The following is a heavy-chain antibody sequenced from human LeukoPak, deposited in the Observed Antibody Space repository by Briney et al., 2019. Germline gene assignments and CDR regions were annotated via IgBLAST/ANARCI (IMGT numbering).Heavy chain of an antibody. CDR1: GGSFSGYY. CDR3: AREGKISGSDDY. CDR2: INHSGST. D-gene: IGHD1-26*01. V-gene: IGHV4-34*01. Sequence: PSETLSLTCAVYGGSFSGYYWSWIRQPPGKGLEWIGEINHSGSTNYNPSLKSRVTISVDTSKNQFSLKLSSVTAADTAVYYCAREGKISGSDDYWGQGTLVTVSS. J-gene: IGHJ4*02.